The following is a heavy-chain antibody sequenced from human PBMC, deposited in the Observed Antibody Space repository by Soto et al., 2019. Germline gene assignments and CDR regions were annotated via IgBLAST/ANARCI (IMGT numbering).Heavy chain of an antibody. V-gene: IGHV3-21*01. J-gene: IGHJ6*02. CDR2: ISSSSYI. Sequence: GGSLRLSCAASGFTFSSYSMNWVRQAPGKGLEWVSSISSSSYIYYADSVKGRFTISRDNAKNSLYLQMNSLRAEDTAVYYCARAPLRYFDWFGDYYYYGMDVWGQGTTVTVSS. CDR3: ARAPLRYFDWFGDYYYYGMDV. D-gene: IGHD3-9*01. CDR1: GFTFSSYS.